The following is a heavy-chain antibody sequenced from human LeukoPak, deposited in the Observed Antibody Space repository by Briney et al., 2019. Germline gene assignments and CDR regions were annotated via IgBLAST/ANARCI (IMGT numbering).Heavy chain of an antibody. CDR3: ARTPSGYDVLDYFDY. D-gene: IGHD5-12*01. CDR2: IYYSGST. CDR1: GGSISSYY. Sequence: PSETLSLTCTVPGGSISSYYWSWIRQPPGKGLEWIGYIYYSGSTNYNPSLKSRVTISVDTSKNQFSLKLSSVTAADTAVYYCARTPSGYDVLDYFDYWGQGTLVTVSS. V-gene: IGHV4-59*01. J-gene: IGHJ4*02.